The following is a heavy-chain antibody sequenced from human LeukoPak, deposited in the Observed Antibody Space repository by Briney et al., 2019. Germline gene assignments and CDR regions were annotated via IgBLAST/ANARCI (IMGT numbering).Heavy chain of an antibody. V-gene: IGHV3-7*01. CDR3: VRESRSGTSY. D-gene: IGHD3-10*01. J-gene: IGHJ4*02. CDR1: GFTFSNYW. Sequence: GGSLRLSCAASGFTFSNYWMSWVRQAPGKGLEWVANIRQDGSEKEYVDSVKGRFTISRDNAKNSLYLQMNSLRAEDMAVFCCVRESRSGTSYWGQGTLVTVSS. CDR2: IRQDGSEK.